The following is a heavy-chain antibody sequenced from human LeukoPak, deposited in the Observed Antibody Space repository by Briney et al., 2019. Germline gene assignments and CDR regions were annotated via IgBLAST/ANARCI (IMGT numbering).Heavy chain of an antibody. Sequence: PGGSLRLSCAASGFTFSSYSMNWVRQAPGKGLEWVSSISSSSSYIYYADSVKGRFTISIDNAKNSLYLQMNSLRAEDTAVYYCARDLASGAFDIWGQGTMVTVSS. V-gene: IGHV3-21*01. J-gene: IGHJ3*02. CDR3: ARDLASGAFDI. D-gene: IGHD7-27*01. CDR2: ISSSSSYI. CDR1: GFTFSSYS.